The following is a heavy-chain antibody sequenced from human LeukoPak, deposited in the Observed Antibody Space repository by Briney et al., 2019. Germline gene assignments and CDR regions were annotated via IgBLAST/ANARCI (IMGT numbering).Heavy chain of an antibody. J-gene: IGHJ4*02. D-gene: IGHD3-22*01. V-gene: IGHV4-34*01. CDR2: INHSGST. Sequence: PSETLSLTCAVYGGSFSGYYWSWIRQPPGKGLEWIGEINHSGSTNYNPSLKSRVTISVDTSKNQFSLKLSSVTAADTAVYFCARLPSPYYHDGSAPDYWGQGTLVTVSS. CDR3: ARLPSPYYHDGSAPDY. CDR1: GGSFSGYY.